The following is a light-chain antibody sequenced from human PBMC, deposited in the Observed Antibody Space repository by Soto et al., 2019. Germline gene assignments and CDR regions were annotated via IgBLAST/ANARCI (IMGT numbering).Light chain of an antibody. V-gene: IGLV2-14*01. CDR1: SSDVGGYNY. Sequence: QSALTQPASVSGSPGQSITISCTGTSSDVGGYNYVSWYQQHPGKAPKLMIYDVSNRPSVVSNRFSGSKSGNTASLTISGLQAEDEADYYCSPYTSSITLHVFGTGTKVTVL. CDR3: SPYTSSITLHV. J-gene: IGLJ1*01. CDR2: DVS.